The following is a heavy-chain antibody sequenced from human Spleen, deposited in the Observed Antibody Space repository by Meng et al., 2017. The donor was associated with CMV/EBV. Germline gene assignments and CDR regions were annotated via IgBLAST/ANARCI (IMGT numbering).Heavy chain of an antibody. CDR2: VNTYNSKR. Sequence: SGYTFTTYDINWVRQAPGHGLEWMGWVNTYNSKRNYAQKFQGRVTMTTDTSTSTAYMELRSLGSDDTAVYFCARVIPAAGPSYYFDYWGRGTLVTVSS. J-gene: IGHJ4*02. D-gene: IGHD6-13*01. V-gene: IGHV1-18*01. CDR1: GYTFTTYD. CDR3: ARVIPAAGPSYYFDY.